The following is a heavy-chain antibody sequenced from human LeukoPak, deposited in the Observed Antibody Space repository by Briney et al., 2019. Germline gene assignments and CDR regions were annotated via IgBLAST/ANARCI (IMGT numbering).Heavy chain of an antibody. Sequence: GGSLRLSCAASGFAFSSYAMSWVRQAPGKGLEWVSAISGSGGSTYYADSVKGRFTISRDNSKNTLYLQMNSLRAEDTAVYYCAKVESYYDSSGYYYEFFDYWGQGTLVTVSS. CDR1: GFAFSSYA. D-gene: IGHD3-22*01. V-gene: IGHV3-23*01. CDR2: ISGSGGST. CDR3: AKVESYYDSSGYYYEFFDY. J-gene: IGHJ4*02.